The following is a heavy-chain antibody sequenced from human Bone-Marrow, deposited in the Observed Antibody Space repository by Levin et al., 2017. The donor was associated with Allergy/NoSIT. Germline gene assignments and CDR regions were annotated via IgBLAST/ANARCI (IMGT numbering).Heavy chain of an antibody. CDR3: ASGLLTTPNPPRVEHQYGMDV. J-gene: IGHJ6*02. CDR2: INPNSGGT. V-gene: IGHV1-2*06. Sequence: RASVKVSCKASGYTFTGYYMHWVRQAPGQGLEWMGRINPNSGGTNYAQKFQGRVTMTRDTSISTAYMELSRLRSDDTAVYYCASGLLTTPNPPRVEHQYGMDVWGQGTTVTVSS. CDR1: GYTFTGYY. D-gene: IGHD2-15*01.